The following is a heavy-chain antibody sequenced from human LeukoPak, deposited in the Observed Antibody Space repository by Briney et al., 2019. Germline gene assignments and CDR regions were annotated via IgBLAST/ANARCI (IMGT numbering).Heavy chain of an antibody. D-gene: IGHD1-26*01. Sequence: GGSLRLSCAASGFIFGSYAMNWVRQVPGKGLEWVSAISGTGGSTYYADSVNGRFTISRDNSKNTLYLQMNSLRAEDTAVYYCAKARVGATVFDYWGQGTLVTVSS. CDR1: GFIFGSYA. CDR2: ISGTGGST. CDR3: AKARVGATVFDY. V-gene: IGHV3-23*01. J-gene: IGHJ4*02.